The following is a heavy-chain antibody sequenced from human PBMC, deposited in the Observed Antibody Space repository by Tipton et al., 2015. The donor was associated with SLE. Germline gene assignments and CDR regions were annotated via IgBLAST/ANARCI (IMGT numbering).Heavy chain of an antibody. J-gene: IGHJ6*02. D-gene: IGHD5-12*01. Sequence: TLSLTCAVYGGSFSGYYWSWIRQPPGKGLEWIGEINHSGITYYNPSLKSRVIISVDTSKNQFSLKLSSVTAADTAVYYCARRAGGYHYFYGMDVWGQGTTVTVSS. CDR1: GGSFSGYY. CDR2: INHSGIT. V-gene: IGHV4-34*01. CDR3: ARRAGGYHYFYGMDV.